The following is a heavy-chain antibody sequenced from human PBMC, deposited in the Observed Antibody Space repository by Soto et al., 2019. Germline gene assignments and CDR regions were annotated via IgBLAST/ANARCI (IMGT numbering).Heavy chain of an antibody. D-gene: IGHD6-19*01. V-gene: IGHV1-8*01. CDR1: GYTFTSYD. Sequence: ASVKVSCKASGYTFTSYDINWVRQATGQGLEWMGWMNPNSGNTGYAQKFQGRVTMTRNTSISTAYMELSSLRSEDTAVYYCARRYSSGWWTYYYYGMDVWGQGTTVTVSS. CDR3: ARRYSSGWWTYYYYGMDV. CDR2: MNPNSGNT. J-gene: IGHJ6*02.